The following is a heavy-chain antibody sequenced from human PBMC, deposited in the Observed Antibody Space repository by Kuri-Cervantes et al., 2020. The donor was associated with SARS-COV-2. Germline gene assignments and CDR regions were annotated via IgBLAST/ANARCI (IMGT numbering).Heavy chain of an antibody. CDR3: ARVEVAGMSYGMDV. Sequence: GGSLRLSCAASGFTVSSNYMSWVRQAPGKGLEWVSVIYSGGSTYYADSVKGRLTISRDNSKNTLYLQMNSLRAEDTAVYYCARVEVAGMSYGMDVWGQGTTVTVSS. CDR1: GFTVSSNY. D-gene: IGHD6-19*01. V-gene: IGHV3-66*02. CDR2: IYSGGST. J-gene: IGHJ6*02.